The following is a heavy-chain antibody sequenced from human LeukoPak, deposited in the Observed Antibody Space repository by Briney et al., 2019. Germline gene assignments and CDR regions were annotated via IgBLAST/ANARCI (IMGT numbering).Heavy chain of an antibody. CDR2: IDPSGST. D-gene: IGHD1-14*01. J-gene: IGHJ4*02. Sequence: PSETLSLICTVSGGSISRYYWNWIRQSAGKGLEWIGRIDPSGSTNYNPSLKSRVTMSVDTSTNQFSLNLISVTAADTAVYYCAVYGSDGRDEFWGEGTLVTVSS. CDR3: AVYGSDGRDEF. V-gene: IGHV4-4*07. CDR1: GGSISRYY.